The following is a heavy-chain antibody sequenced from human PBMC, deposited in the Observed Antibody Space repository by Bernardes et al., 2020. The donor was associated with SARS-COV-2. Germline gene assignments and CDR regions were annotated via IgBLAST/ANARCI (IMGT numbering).Heavy chain of an antibody. Sequence: GGSLRLYCAASGFTFGIDWMHWVREAAGKGLAWVARMNWDGRTIDHAESGRGRFTISRDNVKNILYLQMNSLRADDTAQYFCVRDMYGKNDYWGQGTLVTVSS. J-gene: IGHJ4*02. CDR2: MNWDGRTI. V-gene: IGHV3-74*01. CDR1: GFTFGIDW. D-gene: IGHD3-10*02. CDR3: VRDMYGKNDY.